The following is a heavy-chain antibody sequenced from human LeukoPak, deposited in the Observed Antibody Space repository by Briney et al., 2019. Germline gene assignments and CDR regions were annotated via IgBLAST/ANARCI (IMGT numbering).Heavy chain of an antibody. CDR1: GFTFSSYS. J-gene: IGHJ4*02. V-gene: IGHV3-48*01. Sequence: GGSLRLSCAASGFTFSSYSMNWVRQAPGKGLEWVSYISSSSSTIYYADSVKGRFTISRDNAKNSLYLQMNSLRAEDTAVYYCAKRDILRYFDWPWGQGTLVTVSS. CDR2: ISSSSSTI. D-gene: IGHD3-9*01. CDR3: AKRDILRYFDWP.